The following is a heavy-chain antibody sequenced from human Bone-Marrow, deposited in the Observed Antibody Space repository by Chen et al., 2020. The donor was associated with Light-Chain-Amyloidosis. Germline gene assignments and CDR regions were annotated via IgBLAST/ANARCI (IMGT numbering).Heavy chain of an antibody. CDR2: ISPDTTTI. Sequence: EVQLVQSGGGLVQPGGSLRLSCAASGFTFSRDSMNWVRQAPGKGLEWISYISPDTTTIHYADSVKARFTISRDNAKNSLYLQMNSLRDEDTAFYYCARDYYDFWNGDPWGWFDHWGQGTLVTVSS. V-gene: IGHV3-48*02. J-gene: IGHJ5*02. CDR1: GFTFSRDS. D-gene: IGHD3-3*01. CDR3: ARDYYDFWNGDPWGWFDH.